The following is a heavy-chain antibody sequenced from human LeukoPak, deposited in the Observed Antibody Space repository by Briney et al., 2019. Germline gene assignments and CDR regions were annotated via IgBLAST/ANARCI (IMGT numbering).Heavy chain of an antibody. J-gene: IGHJ4*02. CDR3: ARQTNCLDY. D-gene: IGHD7-27*01. CDR1: GGTFSSYA. V-gene: IGHV1-69*05. Sequence: ASVKVSCKASGGTFSSYAISWVRQAPGQGLEWMGGIIPIFGTANYAQKLQGRVTMTTDTSTSTAYMELRSLRSDDTAVYYCARQTNCLDYWGQGTLVTVSS. CDR2: IIPIFGTA.